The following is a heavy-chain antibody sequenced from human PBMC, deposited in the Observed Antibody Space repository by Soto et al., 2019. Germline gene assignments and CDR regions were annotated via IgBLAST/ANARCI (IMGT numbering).Heavy chain of an antibody. CDR1: GYTFTSYD. Sequence: QVQLVQSGAEVKKPGASVKVSCKASGYTFTSYDINWVRQATGQGLEWMGWMKPNSGNTGYAQKFQGRVTMTRNTSISTAYMERSSLRAEDTAVYDCAVVVDILVVPAAIGFGYWGQGTLVTVSS. CDR2: MKPNSGNT. J-gene: IGHJ4*02. V-gene: IGHV1-8*01. D-gene: IGHD2-2*02. CDR3: AVVVDILVVPAAIGFGY.